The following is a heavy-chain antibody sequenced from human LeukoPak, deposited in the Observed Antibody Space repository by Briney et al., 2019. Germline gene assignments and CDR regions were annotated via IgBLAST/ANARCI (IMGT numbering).Heavy chain of an antibody. CDR2: VNPSGGST. Sequence: ASVKVSCKASGYTFTSYYMHWVRQAPGQGLEWMGIVNPSGGSTSYAQKFQGRVTMTRDTSTSTVYMELSSLRSEDTAVYYCATSNNDIAAPDYWGQGTLVTVSS. D-gene: IGHD6-25*01. CDR1: GYTFTSYY. V-gene: IGHV1-46*01. CDR3: ATSNNDIAAPDY. J-gene: IGHJ4*02.